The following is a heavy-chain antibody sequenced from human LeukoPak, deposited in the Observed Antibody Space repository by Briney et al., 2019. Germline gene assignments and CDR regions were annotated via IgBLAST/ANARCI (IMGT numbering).Heavy chain of an antibody. V-gene: IGHV1-2*06. D-gene: IGHD3-16*01. CDR2: INPNSGGT. CDR3: ARGGPRIMITFVMNY. J-gene: IGHJ4*02. CDR1: GYTFTGYY. Sequence: ASVKVSCKASGYTFTGYYMHWVRQAPGQGLEWMGRINPNSGGTNYAQKLQGRVTMTRDTSISTAYMELSRLRSDDTAVYYCARGGPRIMITFVMNYWGQGTLVTVSS.